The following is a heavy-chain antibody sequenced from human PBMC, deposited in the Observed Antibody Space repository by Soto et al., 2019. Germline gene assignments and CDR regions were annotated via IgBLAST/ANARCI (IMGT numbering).Heavy chain of an antibody. V-gene: IGHV3-15*01. J-gene: IGHJ3*01. CDR3: ITASLVVGPV. D-gene: IGHD2-21*01. CDR2: IKAKSDGGTT. Sequence: PGGSLRLSCEASGFTFSNAWMTWVRHAPGKGLEWVGRIKAKSDGGTTDYAAPVKGRVTISRDDSKNLLHLQMSSLKTEDTAVYYCITASLVVGPVWGPGTVVTVSS. CDR1: GFTFSNAW.